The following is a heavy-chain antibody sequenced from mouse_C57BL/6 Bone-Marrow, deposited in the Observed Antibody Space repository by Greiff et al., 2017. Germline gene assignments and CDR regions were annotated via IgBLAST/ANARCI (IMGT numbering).Heavy chain of an antibody. V-gene: IGHV1S81*02. CDR2: INPSNGGT. CDR3: TREGYSYYFDY. J-gene: IGHJ2*01. D-gene: IGHD2-3*01. CDR1: GYTFTSYY. Sequence: QVQLKQSGAELVKPGASVKLSCKASGYTFTSYYMYWVKQRPGQGLEWIGGINPSNGGTNFNEKFKSKATLTVDKSSSTAYMQLSSLTSEDSAVYYCTREGYSYYFDYWGQGTTLTVSS.